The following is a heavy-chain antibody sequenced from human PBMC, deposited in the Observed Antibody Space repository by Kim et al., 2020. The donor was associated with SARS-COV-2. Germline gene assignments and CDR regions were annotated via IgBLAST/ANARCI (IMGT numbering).Heavy chain of an antibody. V-gene: IGHV3-23*01. CDR3: AKSRRDPSGYGSY. CDR1: GFTFSSYA. CDR2: ISGSGGSS. D-gene: IGHD5-12*01. Sequence: GGSLRLSCAVSGFTFSSYAMSWVRQAPGKGLEWVSAISGSGGSSYYADSVKGRFTISRDNSKNTLYLQMNSLRVENTAVYYCAKSRRDPSGYGSYWGQGTLVTVSS. J-gene: IGHJ4*02.